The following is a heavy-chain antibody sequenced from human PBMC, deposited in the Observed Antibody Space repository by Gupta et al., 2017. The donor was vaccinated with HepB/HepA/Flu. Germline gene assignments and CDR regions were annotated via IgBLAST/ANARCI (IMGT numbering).Heavy chain of an antibody. J-gene: IGHJ4*02. Sequence: QVQLQESGPGLVKPSETLSLTCTVSGGSISTYSRSWIRQPPGKGLEWIGYIYYTGSTNYNPSLKSRVTISVDTSKNQFSLKLRSVTAADTAMYFCAREDGDSGSLDYWGQGTLVTVSS. CDR2: IYYTGST. CDR1: GGSISTYS. D-gene: IGHD3-10*01. V-gene: IGHV4-59*01. CDR3: AREDGDSGSLDY.